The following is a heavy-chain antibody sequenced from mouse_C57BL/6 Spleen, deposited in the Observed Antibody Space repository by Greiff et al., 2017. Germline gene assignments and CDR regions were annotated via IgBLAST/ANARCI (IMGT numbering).Heavy chain of an antibody. Sequence: QVQLQQPGTELVKPGASVKLSCKASGYTFTSYWMHWVKQRPGQGLEWIGNINPSNGGTNYNEKFKSKATLTVDKSSSTAYMQLSSLTSEDSAVYCCARGDSSGYGFAYWGQGTLVTVSA. D-gene: IGHD3-2*02. CDR2: INPSNGGT. CDR1: GYTFTSYW. CDR3: ARGDSSGYGFAY. V-gene: IGHV1-53*01. J-gene: IGHJ3*01.